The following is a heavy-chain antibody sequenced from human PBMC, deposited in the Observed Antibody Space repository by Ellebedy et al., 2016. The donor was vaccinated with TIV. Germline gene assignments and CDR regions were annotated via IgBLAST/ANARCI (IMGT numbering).Heavy chain of an antibody. CDR3: ARAQVWYGSEANWFDP. J-gene: IGHJ5*02. Sequence: GESLKISCAPSGFTFSVYWMSWVRQAPGKGLEWVASTNQDGSKKYYVDSVKGRFTLSRDNAKNSLYLQMNSLRDGDTAVYYCARAQVWYGSEANWFDPWGQGTVVTVSS. V-gene: IGHV3-7*01. CDR1: GFTFSVYW. CDR2: TNQDGSKK. D-gene: IGHD3-10*01.